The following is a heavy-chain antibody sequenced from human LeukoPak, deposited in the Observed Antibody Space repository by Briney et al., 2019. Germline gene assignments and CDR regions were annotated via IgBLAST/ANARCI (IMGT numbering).Heavy chain of an antibody. V-gene: IGHV3-23*01. CDR1: GFTFSSYA. J-gene: IGHJ4*02. Sequence: GGSLRLSCAASGFTFSSYAMGWVRQAPGKGLEWVSAISGSGGSTYYADSVKGRFTISRDNSKNTLYLQMNSLRAEDTAVYYCAKDGRYSTTYFDYWGQGTLVTVSS. CDR3: AKDGRYSTTYFDY. CDR2: ISGSGGST. D-gene: IGHD2-8*01.